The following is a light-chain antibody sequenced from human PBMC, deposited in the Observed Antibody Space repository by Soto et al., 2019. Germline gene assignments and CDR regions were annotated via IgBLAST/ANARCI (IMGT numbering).Light chain of an antibody. CDR3: QQYGSSPPYT. CDR2: GAS. Sequence: IVLTQSPGTLSLSPGERTTLSCRASQSISRYLAWYQQKPGQGPRLLIYGASSRATGTPDRFSGSGSGPDFTLTISRLEPEDFAVYYCQQYGSSPPYTFGQGTKVDIK. V-gene: IGKV3-20*01. CDR1: QSISRY. J-gene: IGKJ2*01.